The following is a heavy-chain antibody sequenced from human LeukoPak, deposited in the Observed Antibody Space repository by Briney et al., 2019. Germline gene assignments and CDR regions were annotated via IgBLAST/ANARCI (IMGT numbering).Heavy chain of an antibody. CDR2: IKQDGSEK. J-gene: IGHJ4*02. CDR1: GFTFYTFS. Sequence: HAGGSLRLSCEASGFTFYTFSMSWVRQAPGKGLEWVANIKQDGSEKYYLESVRGRFSISRDNAKNSLHLQMNRLRAEDTAVYYCARVEGSSYYGRSANDYWGQGTRVIVSS. CDR3: ARVEGSSYYGRSANDY. D-gene: IGHD6-13*01. V-gene: IGHV3-7*01.